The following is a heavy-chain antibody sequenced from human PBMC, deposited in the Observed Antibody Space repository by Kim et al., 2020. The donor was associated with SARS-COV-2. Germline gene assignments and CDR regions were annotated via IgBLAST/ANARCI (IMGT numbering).Heavy chain of an antibody. D-gene: IGHD3-22*01. Sequence: SETLSLTCAVYGGSFSGYYWSWIRQPPGKGLEWIGEINHSGSTNYNPSLKSRVTISVDTSKNQFSLKLSSVTAADTAVYYCARGLRRRKNSSGYYLDYWG. CDR3: ARGLRRRKNSSGYYLDY. J-gene: IGHJ4*01. V-gene: IGHV4-34*01. CDR1: GGSFSGYY. CDR2: INHSGST.